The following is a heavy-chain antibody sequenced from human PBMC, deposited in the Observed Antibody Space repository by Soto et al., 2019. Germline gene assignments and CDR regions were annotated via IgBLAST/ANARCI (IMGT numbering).Heavy chain of an antibody. CDR2: IIPIFGTA. CDR1: GGTFSSYA. D-gene: IGHD2-21*02. CDR3: ARGRVRRGPLDIVVLTAPDY. V-gene: IGHV1-69*05. J-gene: IGHJ4*02. Sequence: GASVKVSWKASGGTFSSYAISWVRQAPGQGLEWMGGIIPIFGTANYAQKLQGRVTMTTDTSTSTAYMELRSLRSDDTAVYYCARGRVRRGPLDIVVLTAPDYWGQGTLVTVSS.